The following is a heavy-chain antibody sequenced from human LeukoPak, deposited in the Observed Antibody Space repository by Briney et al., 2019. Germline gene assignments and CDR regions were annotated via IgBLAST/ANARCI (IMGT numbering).Heavy chain of an antibody. CDR3: ARHDPVGHFLRGMDV. D-gene: IGHD2/OR15-2a*01. Sequence: SETLSLTCAVYGGSFSGYYWSWTRQPPGKGLEWIGEINHSGSTNYNPSLRSRVTMSVDVSKNQFSLDLTSVTAADTAVYYCARHDPVGHFLRGMDVWGQGTTVTVSS. J-gene: IGHJ6*02. CDR2: INHSGST. V-gene: IGHV4-34*01. CDR1: GGSFSGYY.